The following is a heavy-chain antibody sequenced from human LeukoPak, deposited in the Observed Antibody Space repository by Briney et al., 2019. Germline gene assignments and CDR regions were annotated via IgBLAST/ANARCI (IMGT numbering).Heavy chain of an antibody. J-gene: IGHJ3*01. V-gene: IGHV3-21*03. CDR1: GFTSSGYS. CDR3: TRDIDNVLTGDDAFDV. D-gene: IGHD3-9*01. CDR2: ITSGSSM. Sequence: PGGSLRLSCAGSGFTSSGYSLNWVRQAPGKGLEWVSSITSGSSMYYADSVKGRFTISRDNAESSVYLQMNSLRVDDTGLYYCTRDIDNVLTGDDAFDVWGQGTVVTVSS.